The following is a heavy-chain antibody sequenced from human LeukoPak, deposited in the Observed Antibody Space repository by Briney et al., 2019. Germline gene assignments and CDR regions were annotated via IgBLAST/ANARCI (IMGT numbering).Heavy chain of an antibody. CDR1: GFTFSSYG. D-gene: IGHD6-13*01. Sequence: GGSLRLSCAASGFTFSSYGMHWVRQAPGKGLEWVAFIRHDGSNGYYADSVKGRFTISRDNSKNTLYLQMNSLRAEDTAVYYCAGRKIRAAAAPDYFDYWGQGTLVTVSS. V-gene: IGHV3-30*02. CDR2: IRHDGSNG. J-gene: IGHJ4*02. CDR3: AGRKIRAAAAPDYFDY.